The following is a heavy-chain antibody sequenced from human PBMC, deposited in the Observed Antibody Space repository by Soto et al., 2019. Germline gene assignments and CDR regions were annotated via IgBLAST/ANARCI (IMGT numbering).Heavy chain of an antibody. V-gene: IGHV4-31*03. CDR1: GGSISSGGYY. CDR3: ARSNCTGGSCYSGAFAI. J-gene: IGHJ3*02. Sequence: PSETLSLTCTVSGGSISSGGYYWSWIRQHPGKGLEWIGYIYYSGSTYFNPSLKSRVTISVDTSKSTFSLKLSSVTAADTAVYYCARSNCTGGSCYSGAFAIWGQGTMVTVS. D-gene: IGHD2-15*01. CDR2: IYYSGST.